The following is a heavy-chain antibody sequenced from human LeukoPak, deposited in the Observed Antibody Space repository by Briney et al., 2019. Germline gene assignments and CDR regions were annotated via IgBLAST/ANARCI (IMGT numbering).Heavy chain of an antibody. V-gene: IGHV3-30*04. CDR2: ISYDGSNK. CDR3: AKVSGYSSGWLDAFDI. Sequence: GGSLRLSCAASGFTFSGSAMHWVRQAPGKGLEWVAVISYDGSNKYYADSVKGRFTISRDNSKNTLYLQMNSLRAEDTAVYYCAKVSGYSSGWLDAFDIWGQGTMVTVSS. J-gene: IGHJ3*02. CDR1: GFTFSGSA. D-gene: IGHD6-19*01.